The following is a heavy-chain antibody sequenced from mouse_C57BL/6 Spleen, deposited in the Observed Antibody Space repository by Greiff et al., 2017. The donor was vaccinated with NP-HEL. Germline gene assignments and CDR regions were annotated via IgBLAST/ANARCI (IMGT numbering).Heavy chain of an antibody. CDR3: ARPPYYSNYVGYFDY. J-gene: IGHJ2*01. Sequence: QVQLQQPGAELVKPGASVKLSCKASGYTFTSYWMHWVKPRPGQGLEWIGMIHPNSGSTNYNEKFKSKATLTVDKSSSTAYMQLSSLTSEDSAVYYCARPPYYSNYVGYFDYWGQGTTLTVSS. D-gene: IGHD2-5*01. CDR1: GYTFTSYW. CDR2: IHPNSGST. V-gene: IGHV1-64*01.